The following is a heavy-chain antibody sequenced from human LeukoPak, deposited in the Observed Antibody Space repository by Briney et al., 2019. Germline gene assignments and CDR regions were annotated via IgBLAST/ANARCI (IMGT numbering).Heavy chain of an antibody. CDR1: GGSISSSSYY. Sequence: PSETLSLTCTVSGGSISSSSYYWGWIRQPPGKGLEWIGSIYYSGSTYYNPSLKSRVTISVDTSKNQFSLKLSSVTAADTAVYYCARLMNCLASFDYWGQGTLVTVSS. CDR3: ARLMNCLASFDY. D-gene: IGHD2-15*01. CDR2: IYYSGST. J-gene: IGHJ4*02. V-gene: IGHV4-39*01.